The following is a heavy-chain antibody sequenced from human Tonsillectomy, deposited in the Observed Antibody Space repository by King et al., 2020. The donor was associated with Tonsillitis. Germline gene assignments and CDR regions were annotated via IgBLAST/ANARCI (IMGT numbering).Heavy chain of an antibody. CDR1: GGSINSYY. Sequence: QLQESGPGLVKPSETLSLTCTVSGGSINSYYWSWIRQPAGKGLEWIGRVYTSGSTNYNPSLKSRVTMSVDTSKNQFSLKLSSVTAADPAVYYGARGIVGATTIWYFDLWGRGTLVTVSS. CDR2: VYTSGST. V-gene: IGHV4-4*07. D-gene: IGHD1-26*01. CDR3: ARGIVGATTIWYFDL. J-gene: IGHJ2*01.